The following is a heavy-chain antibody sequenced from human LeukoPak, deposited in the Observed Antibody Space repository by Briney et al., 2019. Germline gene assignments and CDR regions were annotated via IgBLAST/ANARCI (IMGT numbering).Heavy chain of an antibody. CDR2: IYYSGST. D-gene: IGHD2-21*01. CDR1: GGSISSGGYY. V-gene: IGHV4-31*03. Sequence: SQTLSLTCTVSGGSISSGGYYWSWVRQHPGKGLEWIGYIYYSGSTYYNPSLKSRVTISVDTSKNQFSLKLSSVTAADTAVYYCARALLSYSGYDYFDYWGQGTLVTVSS. J-gene: IGHJ4*02. CDR3: ARALLSYSGYDYFDY.